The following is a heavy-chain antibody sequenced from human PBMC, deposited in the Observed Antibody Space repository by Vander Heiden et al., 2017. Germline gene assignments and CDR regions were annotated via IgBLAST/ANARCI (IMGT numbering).Heavy chain of an antibody. J-gene: IGHJ6*02. CDR2: IGGDGDII. CDR3: AKMLTGDVHAMDV. Sequence: DVQVSESGGGLVQPGGSRTLSCAGSGFTFGQYAMSWVRQAPGKGLEWVSVIGGDGDIIDYADSVKGRFTISRDNSKNTVYLQMNSLRVEDTAIYYCAKMLTGDVHAMDVWGQGTTVIVSS. D-gene: IGHD1-20*01. CDR1: GFTFGQYA. V-gene: IGHV3-23*01.